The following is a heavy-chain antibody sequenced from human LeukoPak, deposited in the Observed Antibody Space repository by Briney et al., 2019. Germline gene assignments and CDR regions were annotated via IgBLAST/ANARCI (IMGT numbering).Heavy chain of an antibody. CDR3: ARVPGYSSSWYYFDY. CDR1: GFTFSSYG. CDR2: IWYDGSNK. V-gene: IGHV3-33*01. J-gene: IGHJ4*02. D-gene: IGHD6-13*01. Sequence: GGSLRLSCAASGFTFSSYGMHWVRQAPGKGLEWGAVIWYDGSNKYYADSVKGRFTISRDNSKNTLYLQMNSLRAEDTAVYYCARVPGYSSSWYYFDYWGQGTLVTVSS.